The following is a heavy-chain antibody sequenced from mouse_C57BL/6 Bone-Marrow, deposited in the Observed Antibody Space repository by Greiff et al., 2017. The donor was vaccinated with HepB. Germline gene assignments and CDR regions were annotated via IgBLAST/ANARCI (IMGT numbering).Heavy chain of an antibody. CDR3: ARDGYKFAY. J-gene: IGHJ3*01. Sequence: EVKLMESGGGLVKPGGSLKLSCAASGFTFSDYGMHWVRQAPEKGLEWVAYISSGSSTIYYADTVKGRFTISRDNAKNTLFLQMTSLRSEDTAMYYCARDGYKFAYWGQGTLVTVSA. CDR1: GFTFSDYG. D-gene: IGHD2-3*01. V-gene: IGHV5-17*01. CDR2: ISSGSSTI.